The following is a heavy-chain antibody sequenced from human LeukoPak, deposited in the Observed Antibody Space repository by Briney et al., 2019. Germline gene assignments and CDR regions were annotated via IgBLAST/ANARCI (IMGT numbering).Heavy chain of an antibody. CDR1: GFTFRNYW. CDR3: ARDGRAREESGTDTPYYFDF. Sequence: PGGSLRLSCSASGFTFRNYWMSWVRQAPGKGLEWVANINQDGSKIYYVDSVKGRFTISRDNVKNSLSLEMHSLTPEDTAVYYCARDGRAREESGTDTPYYFDFWGQGILVTVSS. D-gene: IGHD3-10*01. J-gene: IGHJ4*02. CDR2: INQDGSKI. V-gene: IGHV3-7*01.